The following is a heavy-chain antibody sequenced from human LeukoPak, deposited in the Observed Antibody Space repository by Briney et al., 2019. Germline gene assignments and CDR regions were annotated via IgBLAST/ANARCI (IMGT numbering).Heavy chain of an antibody. CDR2: FYYSGST. Sequence: SETLSLTCSVSGGSISNTSSYWGWIRQTPGKGLEWIGTFYYSGSTYYNPSLKSRVTISVDTSKNQFSLKLSSVTAADTAVYYCARDSGRTSGSFGLDYYYMDVWGKGTTVTVSS. CDR3: ARDSGRTSGSFGLDYYYMDV. J-gene: IGHJ6*03. CDR1: GGSISNTSSY. V-gene: IGHV4-39*07. D-gene: IGHD1-26*01.